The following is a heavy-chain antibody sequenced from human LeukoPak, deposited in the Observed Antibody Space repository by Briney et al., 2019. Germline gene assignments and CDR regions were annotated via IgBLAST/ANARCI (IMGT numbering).Heavy chain of an antibody. D-gene: IGHD1-14*01. V-gene: IGHV1-2*02. CDR3: VREGITKAFDL. Sequence: SVKVSCKASGFTFTDYYMHWVRLAPGQGLELMGYINPHSGVTSFPQKFRGRVTLNTDTSISAAYMELSSLISDDTAMYYCVREGITKAFDLWGQGALVTVSS. CDR1: GFTFTDYY. J-gene: IGHJ4*02. CDR2: INPHSGVT.